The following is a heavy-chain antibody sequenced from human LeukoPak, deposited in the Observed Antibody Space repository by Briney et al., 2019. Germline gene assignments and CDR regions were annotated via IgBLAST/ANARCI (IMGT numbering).Heavy chain of an antibody. Sequence: ASVKVSCKASGYTFTSYGISWVRQAPGQGLEWMGWISAYNGNTNYAQKLQGRVTMTTDTSPSTASMEMRSLRSDDTAVYYCARDPPLRFLEWLYPTDYYYYGMDVWGQGTTVTVSS. CDR1: GYTFTSYG. J-gene: IGHJ6*02. D-gene: IGHD3-3*01. V-gene: IGHV1-18*01. CDR2: ISAYNGNT. CDR3: ARDPPLRFLEWLYPTDYYYYGMDV.